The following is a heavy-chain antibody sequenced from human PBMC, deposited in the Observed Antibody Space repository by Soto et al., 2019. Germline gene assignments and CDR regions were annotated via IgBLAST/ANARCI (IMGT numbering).Heavy chain of an antibody. Sequence: SSETLSLTCTVSGGSISSSSYYWGWIRQPPGKGLEWIGSIYYSGNTYSNPSLKSRVTISVDTSKNQFSLKLTSVTAADTAVYYCARQIQQQLVWGAQYYFDYWGQGTLVTVSS. J-gene: IGHJ4*02. D-gene: IGHD6-13*01. CDR1: GGSISSSSYY. CDR3: ARQIQQQLVWGAQYYFDY. V-gene: IGHV4-39*01. CDR2: IYYSGNT.